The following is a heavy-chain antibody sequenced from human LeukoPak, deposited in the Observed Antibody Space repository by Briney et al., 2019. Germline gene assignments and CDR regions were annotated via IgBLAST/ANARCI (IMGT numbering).Heavy chain of an antibody. CDR1: GDSIKSNN. V-gene: IGHV4-4*07. CDR2: ILTSGST. Sequence: PSETLSLTCAVSGDSIKSNNWSWIRQPAGKGLEWIGRILTSGSTNCNPALKSRVTMSVDTSKNQFSLNLRSVAAADTAVYYCASGPVCRGGSCSFDRWGQGTLVTVSS. CDR3: ASGPVCRGGSCSFDR. D-gene: IGHD2-15*01. J-gene: IGHJ5*02.